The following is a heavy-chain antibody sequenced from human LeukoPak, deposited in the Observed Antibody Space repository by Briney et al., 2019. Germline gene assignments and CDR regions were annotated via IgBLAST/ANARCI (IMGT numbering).Heavy chain of an antibody. V-gene: IGHV6-1*01. CDR2: TYYRSKWYN. J-gene: IGHJ4*02. Sequence: SQTLSLTCAISGDSVSSNSAAWNWIRQSPSRGLEWLGRTYYRSKWYNDYAVSVKSRITINPDTSKNQFSLRLNSVTPEDTAVYYCARESPLGVVVAALLHYFDYWGQGTLVTVSS. CDR1: GDSVSSNSAA. CDR3: ARESPLGVVVAALLHYFDY. D-gene: IGHD2-15*01.